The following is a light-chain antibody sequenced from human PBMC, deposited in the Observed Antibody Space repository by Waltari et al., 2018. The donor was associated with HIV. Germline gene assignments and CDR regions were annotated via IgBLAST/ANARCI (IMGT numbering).Light chain of an antibody. CDR2: KAS. CDR3: QQYNSYWT. V-gene: IGKV1-5*03. CDR1: QSISSW. J-gene: IGKJ1*01. Sequence: DIQMTQSPSPLTASVGDRVTITCRASQSISSWLAWYQQKPGKAPNLLIYKASSLESGVPSRFSGSGSGTEFTLTISSLQPDDFATYYCQQYNSYWTFGQGTKVEIK.